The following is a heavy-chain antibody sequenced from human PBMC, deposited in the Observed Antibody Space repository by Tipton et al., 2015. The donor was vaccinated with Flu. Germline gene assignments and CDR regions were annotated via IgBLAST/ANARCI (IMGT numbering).Heavy chain of an antibody. Sequence: TLSLTCTVSGDSISSYYWSWIRQPPGKGLEWIGRIYTSGSTDYNPSLKSRVTISVDTSKNQFSLKLSSVTAADTAVYYCASGYYYRGDYWGQGTLVTVSS. CDR2: IYTSGST. D-gene: IGHD3-22*01. J-gene: IGHJ4*02. V-gene: IGHV4-4*08. CDR1: GDSISSYY. CDR3: ASGYYYRGDY.